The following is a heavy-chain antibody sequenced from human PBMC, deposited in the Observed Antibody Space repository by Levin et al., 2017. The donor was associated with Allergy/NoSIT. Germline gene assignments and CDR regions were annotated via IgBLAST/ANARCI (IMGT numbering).Heavy chain of an antibody. D-gene: IGHD7-27*01. Sequence: ASVKVSCKASGGTFSSYAISWVRQAPGQGLEWMGGIIPIFGTANYAQKFQGRVTITADESTSTAYMELSSLRSEDTAVYYCAVPNWGHNWFDPWGQGTLVTVSS. CDR3: AVPNWGHNWFDP. CDR2: IIPIFGTA. CDR1: GGTFSSYA. V-gene: IGHV1-69*13. J-gene: IGHJ5*02.